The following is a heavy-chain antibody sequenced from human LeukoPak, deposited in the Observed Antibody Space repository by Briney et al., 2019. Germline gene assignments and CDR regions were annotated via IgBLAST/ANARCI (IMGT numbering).Heavy chain of an antibody. Sequence: GGTLRLSCADSQFTFNSYSMNWVRQAPGKGLEWVSGISVGGGFTYYADSVKGRFTISTDNSRSTLYLRMNSLRVEDTALYYCARVKGYSRDGIDYWGQGTLVTVSS. D-gene: IGHD5-12*01. J-gene: IGHJ4*02. V-gene: IGHV3-23*01. CDR3: ARVKGYSRDGIDY. CDR2: ISVGGGFT. CDR1: QFTFNSYS.